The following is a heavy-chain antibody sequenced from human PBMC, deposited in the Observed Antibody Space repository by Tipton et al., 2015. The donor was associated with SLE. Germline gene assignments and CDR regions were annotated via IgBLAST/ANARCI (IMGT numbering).Heavy chain of an antibody. CDR1: GGSISSYY. CDR3: AREYPIAAAGAEAFDS. D-gene: IGHD6-13*01. CDR2: IYTSGST. Sequence: TLSLTCTVSGGSISSYYWSWIRQPAGKGLEWIGRIYTSGSTNYNPSLKSRVTMSVDTSKSQFSLKLSSVTAADTAVYYCAREYPIAAAGAEAFDSWGQGTMVTVSS. J-gene: IGHJ3*02. V-gene: IGHV4-4*07.